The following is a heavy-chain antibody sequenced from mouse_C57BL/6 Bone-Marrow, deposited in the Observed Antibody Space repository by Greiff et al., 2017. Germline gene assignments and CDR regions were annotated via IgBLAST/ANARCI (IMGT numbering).Heavy chain of an antibody. CDR2: ISSGGSYT. Sequence: EVKLMESGGDLVKPGGSLKLSCAASGFTFSSYGMSWVRQTPDKRLEWVATISSGGSYTYYPDSVKGRFTISRDNAKNTLYLQMSSLKSEDTAMYYCARLPYDSSYEGYFDYWGQGTTLTVSS. V-gene: IGHV5-6*01. D-gene: IGHD1-1*01. J-gene: IGHJ2*01. CDR3: ARLPYDSSYEGYFDY. CDR1: GFTFSSYG.